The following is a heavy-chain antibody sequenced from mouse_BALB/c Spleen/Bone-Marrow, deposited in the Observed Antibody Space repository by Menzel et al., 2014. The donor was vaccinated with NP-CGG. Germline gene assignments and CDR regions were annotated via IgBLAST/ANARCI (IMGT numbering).Heavy chain of an antibody. CDR1: GFNIKDTY. J-gene: IGHJ3*01. D-gene: IGHD2-14*01. Sequence: VQLKQSGAELVKPGASVKLSCTASGFNIKDTYIHWVKQRPEQGLEWIVGIDPANGNTKYDPKFQGKATITADTSSNTAYLQLSSLTSEDTAVYYCAYYRYDEGGFAFWGQGTLVTVSA. CDR3: AYYRYDEGGFAF. CDR2: IDPANGNT. V-gene: IGHV14-3*02.